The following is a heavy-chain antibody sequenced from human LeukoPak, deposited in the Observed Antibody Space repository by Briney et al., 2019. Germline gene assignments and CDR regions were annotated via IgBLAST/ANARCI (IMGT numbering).Heavy chain of an antibody. CDR2: INSDGSEG. Sequence: GGSLRLSCAVSGFTFSGFWMSWSRQAPGKGLEWVASINSDGSEGYYADVVKGRFTISRDNAKNSLYLQINSLRAEDTAVYYCARGSWIQSSPAIYYFDYWGQGTLVTVSS. CDR1: GFTFSGFW. V-gene: IGHV3-7*03. D-gene: IGHD5-18*01. J-gene: IGHJ4*02. CDR3: ARGSWIQSSPAIYYFDY.